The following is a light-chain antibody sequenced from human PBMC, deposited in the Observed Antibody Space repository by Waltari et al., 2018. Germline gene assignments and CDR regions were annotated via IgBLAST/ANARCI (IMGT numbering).Light chain of an antibody. CDR2: QDS. CDR1: KLGDKY. Sequence: SYELTQPPSVSVSPGQTASITCSGDKLGDKYACWYQQRPGQSPVLVIYQDSKRPSGIPDRFYGSNTGNTATLTISRTQAMDEADYYCQAWDSSVVFGGGTKLTVL. CDR3: QAWDSSVV. V-gene: IGLV3-1*01. J-gene: IGLJ2*01.